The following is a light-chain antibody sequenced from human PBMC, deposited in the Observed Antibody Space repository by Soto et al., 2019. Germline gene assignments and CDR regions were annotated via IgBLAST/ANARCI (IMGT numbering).Light chain of an antibody. CDR1: QSLLHSNGYNY. J-gene: IGKJ5*01. CDR2: LGS. Sequence: DIVMTQSPLSLPVTPGEPASISCRSSQSLLHSNGYNYLDWYLQKPGQSPQLLIYLGSNRASGVPDRFSGSGSGTDFTLKISRVEAEDVGVYYSMQALLTPSTFGQGTRLEIK. V-gene: IGKV2-28*01. CDR3: MQALLTPST.